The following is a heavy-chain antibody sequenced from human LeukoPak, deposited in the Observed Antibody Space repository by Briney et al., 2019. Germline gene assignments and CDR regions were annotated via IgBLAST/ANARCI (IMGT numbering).Heavy chain of an antibody. D-gene: IGHD3-3*01. CDR1: GYSFTSYW. CDR2: IYPGDSDT. J-gene: IGHJ4*02. Sequence: GESLKISCKGSGYSFTSYWIGWVRQMPGKGLEWMGIIYPGDSDTRYSPSFQGQVTISADKSISTAQWSSLKASDTAMYYCARRANDFWSGYPTYYFDYWGQGTLVNVSS. V-gene: IGHV5-51*01. CDR3: ARRANDFWSGYPTYYFDY.